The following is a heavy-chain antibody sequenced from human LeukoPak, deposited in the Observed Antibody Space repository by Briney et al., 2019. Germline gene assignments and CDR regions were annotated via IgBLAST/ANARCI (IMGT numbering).Heavy chain of an antibody. Sequence: SETLSLTYTVSGGSISSDNYYWGWIRQPPGKGLEFIGSIYYSGSTYYNPSLKSRVTISVDTSKNQFSLKLSSVTAADTAVYYCARDGRGLGFYYYYMDVWGKGTTVTVSS. J-gene: IGHJ6*03. V-gene: IGHV4-39*07. CDR2: IYYSGST. CDR1: GGSISSDNYY. CDR3: ARDGRGLGFYYYYMDV.